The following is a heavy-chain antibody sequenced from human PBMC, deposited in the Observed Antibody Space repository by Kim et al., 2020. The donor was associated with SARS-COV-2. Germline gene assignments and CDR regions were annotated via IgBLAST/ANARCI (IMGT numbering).Heavy chain of an antibody. CDR3: ARGIFGVVIIPYYYYYMDV. CDR2: ISYSGRT. D-gene: IGHD3-3*01. CDR1: GGSISSNDYY. Sequence: SETLSLTCTVSGGSISSNDYYWDWIRQPPGKGLEWIGSISYSGRTYYNPSLKSRVTISVDTSKNQISLKLSSVTAADTGVYYCARGIFGVVIIPYYYYYMDVWGKGTKVTVSS. V-gene: IGHV4-39*01. J-gene: IGHJ6*03.